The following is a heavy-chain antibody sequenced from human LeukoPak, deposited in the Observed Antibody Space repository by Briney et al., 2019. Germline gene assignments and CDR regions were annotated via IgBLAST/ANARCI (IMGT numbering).Heavy chain of an antibody. CDR2: ISAYNGNT. D-gene: IGHD3-10*01. CDR1: GYTFTSYG. CDR3: ARDRPGALLWFGESFSY. V-gene: IGHV1-18*01. J-gene: IGHJ4*02. Sequence: GASVKVSCKASGYTFTSYGISWVRQAPGQGLEWMGWISAYNGNTNYAQKLQGRVTMTTDTSTSTAYMELWSLRSDDTAVYYCARDRPGALLWFGESFSYWGQGTLVTVSS.